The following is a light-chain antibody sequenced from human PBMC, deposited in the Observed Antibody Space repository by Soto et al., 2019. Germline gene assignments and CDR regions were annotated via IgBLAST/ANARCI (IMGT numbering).Light chain of an antibody. Sequence: DIQMTQTPSSLSTSVGDRVTITCRASQGISNYLAWYQQKPGKVPKLLIYAASTLQSGVPSRFSGSGSGTDFTLTISSLQPEDVATYYCQKYNSAPWTFGQGTNVEIK. CDR2: AAS. CDR1: QGISNY. J-gene: IGKJ1*01. CDR3: QKYNSAPWT. V-gene: IGKV1-27*01.